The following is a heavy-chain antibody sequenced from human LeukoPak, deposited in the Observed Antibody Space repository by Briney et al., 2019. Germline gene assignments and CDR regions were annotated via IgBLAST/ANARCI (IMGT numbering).Heavy chain of an antibody. J-gene: IGHJ3*02. V-gene: IGHV4-61*02. CDR1: GGSISSGSYY. D-gene: IGHD3-10*01. CDR3: ARGEVGSGYYNAFDI. Sequence: SETLSLTCTVSGGSISSGSYYWSWIRQPAGKGLEWIGRIYTSGSTNYNPSLKSRVTISVDTSKNQFSLKLSSVTAADTAVYYCARGEVGSGYYNAFDIWGQGTMVTVSS. CDR2: IYTSGST.